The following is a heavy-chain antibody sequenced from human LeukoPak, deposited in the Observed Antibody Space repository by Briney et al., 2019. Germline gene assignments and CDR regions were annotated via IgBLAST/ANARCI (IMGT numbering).Heavy chain of an antibody. CDR3: AKDRGRFYYDTSAYFDY. Sequence: GGSLRLSCAASGFTFSSYAMTWVRQAPGKGLEWVLSTTGSGGGTYYADSVKGRFTISRDYSKNTLYLQMNSLRAEDTAVYYCAKDRGRFYYDTSAYFDYWGQGTLVTVSS. V-gene: IGHV3-23*01. D-gene: IGHD3-22*01. J-gene: IGHJ4*02. CDR2: TTGSGGGT. CDR1: GFTFSSYA.